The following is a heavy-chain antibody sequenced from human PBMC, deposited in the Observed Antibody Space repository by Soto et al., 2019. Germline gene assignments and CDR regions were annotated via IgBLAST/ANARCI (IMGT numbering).Heavy chain of an antibody. Sequence: SQTLALPCGISGDSVSSNSAACNVIRQSPSRGLEWLGRTYYRSKWYNDYAVSVKSRITINPDTSKNQFFLQLNSVTPEDTAVYYCARAPGGIDAFDIWGQGTMVTVSS. J-gene: IGHJ3*02. CDR3: ARAPGGIDAFDI. CDR2: TYYRSKWYN. CDR1: GDSVSSNSAA. V-gene: IGHV6-1*01. D-gene: IGHD3-16*01.